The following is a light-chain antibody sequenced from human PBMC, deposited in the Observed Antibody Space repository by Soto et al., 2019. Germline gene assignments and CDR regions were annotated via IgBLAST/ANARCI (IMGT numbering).Light chain of an antibody. Sequence: QSALNQPRSVSGSPGQSVTISCTGTSSDVGGYNYVSWYQQHPGKAPKLMIYDVSKRPSGVPDRFSGSKSGNTASLTISGLQAEDEADYYCCSYAGSYTFGVFGGGTKLTVL. V-gene: IGLV2-11*01. CDR2: DVS. CDR3: CSYAGSYTFGV. J-gene: IGLJ2*01. CDR1: SSDVGGYNY.